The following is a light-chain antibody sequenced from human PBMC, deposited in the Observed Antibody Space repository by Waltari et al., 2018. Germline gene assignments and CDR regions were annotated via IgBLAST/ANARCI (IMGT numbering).Light chain of an antibody. J-gene: IGLJ1*01. CDR1: SSDVGGYNF. CDR3: SSYTTSSTYV. CDR2: DVT. V-gene: IGLV2-14*03. Sequence: QSALTQPASVSGSPGQLITISCTGTSSDVGGYNFVSWYQQHPGKVPKLIIYDVTNRPSGVSNRFSGSKSGNTASLTISGLQAEDEADYYCSSYTTSSTYVFGTGTKVTVL.